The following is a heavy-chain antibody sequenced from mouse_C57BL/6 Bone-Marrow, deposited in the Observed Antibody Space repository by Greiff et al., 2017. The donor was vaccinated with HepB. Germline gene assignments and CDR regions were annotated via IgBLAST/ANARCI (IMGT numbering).Heavy chain of an antibody. CDR3: ARCDYYGSSGRNFDV. CDR2: IYPRDGST. Sequence: VQLQQSDAELVKPGASVKISCKVSGYTFTDHTIHWMKQRPEQGLEWIGYIYPRDGSTKYNEKFKGKATLTADKSSSTAYMQLNSLTSEDSAVYFCARCDYYGSSGRNFDVWGTGTTVTVSS. V-gene: IGHV1-78*01. J-gene: IGHJ1*03. CDR1: GYTFTDHT. D-gene: IGHD1-1*01.